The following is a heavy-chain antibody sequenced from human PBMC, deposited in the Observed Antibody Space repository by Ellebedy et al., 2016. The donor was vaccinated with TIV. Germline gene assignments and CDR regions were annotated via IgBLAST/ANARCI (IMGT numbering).Heavy chain of an antibody. J-gene: IGHJ4*02. D-gene: IGHD2-2*01. CDR2: ISNTGSRT. CDR1: GFTFSSYA. V-gene: IGHV3-23*01. CDR3: AKGRGGGSDSSTPRYFFDY. Sequence: PGGSLRLSCAAYGFTFSSYAMSWVRQAPGKGLEWVSTISNTGSRTYYADSVEGRFIISRDNSKKTLSLQMNSLRAEDTAVYYCAKGRGGGSDSSTPRYFFDYWGLGTLVTVSS.